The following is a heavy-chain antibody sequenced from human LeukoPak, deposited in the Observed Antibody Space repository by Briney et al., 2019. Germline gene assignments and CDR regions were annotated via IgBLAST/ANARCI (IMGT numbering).Heavy chain of an antibody. V-gene: IGHV3-23*01. Sequence: PGGSLRLSCAASGFTFSSYAMSWVRQAPGKGLEWVSVISSSGGSTYYADSVKGRFSISRGNSKNTMYLQMNSLRAEDTAVYYCAKGTGTTLSYFDYWGQGTLVIVSS. CDR1: GFTFSSYA. CDR3: AKGTGTTLSYFDY. J-gene: IGHJ4*02. D-gene: IGHD1-1*01. CDR2: ISSSGGST.